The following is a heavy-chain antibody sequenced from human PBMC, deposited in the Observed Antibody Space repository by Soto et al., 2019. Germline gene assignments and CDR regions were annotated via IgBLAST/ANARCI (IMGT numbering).Heavy chain of an antibody. CDR2: INPDGTST. D-gene: IGHD3-3*01. Sequence: EVQLVESGGGLVQPGGSLRLSCAASRLTLRTYWMNWVRQVPGKGLVWVARINPDGTSTNYADSVKGRFTISRDNAKNTLSLQMNSLRGDDTALYDCACGLEWLFSWGQGTLVAVSS. J-gene: IGHJ5*02. CDR3: ACGLEWLFS. V-gene: IGHV3-74*01. CDR1: RLTLRTYW.